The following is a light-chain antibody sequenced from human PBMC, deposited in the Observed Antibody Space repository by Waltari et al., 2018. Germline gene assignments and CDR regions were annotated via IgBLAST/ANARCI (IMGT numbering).Light chain of an antibody. CDR2: DNN. CDR3: QSYDTRLSGSV. CDR1: SSNIGAGYA. Sequence: PGQRVIISCTGSSSNIGAGYAVHWYQQLPGTAPKLLIYDNNNRPSGVPDRFPGSKSGTSASLAITGLQAEDEADYYCQSYDTRLSGSVFGGGTKLTVL. J-gene: IGLJ2*01. V-gene: IGLV1-40*01.